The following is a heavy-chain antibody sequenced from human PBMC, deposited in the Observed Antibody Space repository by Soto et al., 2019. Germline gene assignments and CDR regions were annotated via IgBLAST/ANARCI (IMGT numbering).Heavy chain of an antibody. D-gene: IGHD4-17*01. CDR3: ARENYGDYLNWFDP. J-gene: IGHJ5*02. CDR1: GFTFSSYS. V-gene: IGHV3-48*02. Sequence: EVQLVESGGGLVQPGGSLRLSCAASGFTFSSYSMNWVRQAPGKGLEWVSYISSSSSTIYYADSVKGRFTISRDNAKNSLYLQMNSMRDEDTAVYYFARENYGDYLNWFDPWGQGTLVTVSS. CDR2: ISSSSSTI.